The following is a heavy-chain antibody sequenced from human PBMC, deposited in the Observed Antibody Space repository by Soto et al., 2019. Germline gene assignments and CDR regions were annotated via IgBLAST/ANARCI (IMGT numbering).Heavy chain of an antibody. CDR1: GFTFNYYW. CDR3: VRGDKGGFDL. Sequence: EVQLVESEGGLVQRGGSLRLSCAASGFTFNYYWMHWVRQAPGQGLVWVSHIHSDGSTTTYADSVKGRFTISRDNAKNTLYLQMKSLRAEDPAVYYCVRGDKGGFDLWGQGTTVTVSS. V-gene: IGHV3-74*01. CDR2: IHSDGSTT. D-gene: IGHD2-21*02. J-gene: IGHJ3*01.